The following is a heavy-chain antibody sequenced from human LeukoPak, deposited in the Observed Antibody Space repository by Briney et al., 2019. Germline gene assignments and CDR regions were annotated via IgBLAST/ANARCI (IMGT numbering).Heavy chain of an antibody. CDR3: ARVWQWLVQVQGDAFDI. J-gene: IGHJ3*02. V-gene: IGHV3-30-3*01. D-gene: IGHD6-19*01. Sequence: PGGSLRLSCAASGFTFSSYAMSWVRQAPGKGLEWVAVISYDGSNKYYADSVKGRFTISRDNSKNTLYLQMNSLRAEDTAVYYCARVWQWLVQVQGDAFDIWGQGTMVTVSS. CDR1: GFTFSSYA. CDR2: ISYDGSNK.